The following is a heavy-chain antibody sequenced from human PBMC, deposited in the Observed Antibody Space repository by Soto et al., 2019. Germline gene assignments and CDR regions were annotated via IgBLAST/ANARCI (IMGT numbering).Heavy chain of an antibody. CDR1: GFTFGDYA. V-gene: IGHV3-49*04. D-gene: IGHD4-17*01. Sequence: GGSLRLSCTASGFTFGDYAMSWVRQAPGKGLEWVGFIRSKAYGGTTEYAASVKGRFTISRDDSKSIAYLQMNSLKTEDTAVHYCTRAPYGDYGFDYWGQGTLVTVSS. CDR3: TRAPYGDYGFDY. CDR2: IRSKAYGGTT. J-gene: IGHJ4*02.